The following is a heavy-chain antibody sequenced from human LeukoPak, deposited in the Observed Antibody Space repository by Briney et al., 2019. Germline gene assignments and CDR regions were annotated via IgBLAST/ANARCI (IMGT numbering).Heavy chain of an antibody. CDR1: VYTFTIYY. Sequence: ASVNVSCKASVYTFTIYYMHWVRQAPGQGLEWMGIINPSGGSTSYAQKFQGRVTMTRDTSTSTVYMELSSLRSEDTAVYYCARARHSSSWKDYYYYYMDVWGKGTTVTVSS. CDR2: INPSGGST. V-gene: IGHV1-46*01. CDR3: ARARHSSSWKDYYYYYMDV. J-gene: IGHJ6*03. D-gene: IGHD6-13*01.